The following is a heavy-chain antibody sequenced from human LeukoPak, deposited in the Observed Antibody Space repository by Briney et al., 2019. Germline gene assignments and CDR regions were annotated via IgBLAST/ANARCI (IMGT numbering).Heavy chain of an antibody. Sequence: GGSLRLSCAASGFTFSSYSMNWVRQAPGKGLEWVSSISSSSSYIYYADSVKGRFTISRGNAKNSLYLQMNSLRAEDTAVYYCARDIGGTPRFDYWGQGTLVTVSS. V-gene: IGHV3-21*01. CDR2: ISSSSSYI. CDR1: GFTFSSYS. CDR3: ARDIGGTPRFDY. J-gene: IGHJ4*02. D-gene: IGHD3-3*01.